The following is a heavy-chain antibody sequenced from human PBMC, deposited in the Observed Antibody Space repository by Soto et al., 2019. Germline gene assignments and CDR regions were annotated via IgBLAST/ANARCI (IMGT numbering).Heavy chain of an antibody. D-gene: IGHD2-15*01. CDR1: GFTFSTCA. J-gene: IGHJ4*02. CDR3: AKGHPGGSCYSGLDC. Sequence: GGSLRLSCAASGFTFSTCAMTWVRQAPGKGLEWVLCISGSGDTTYYADSVKGRFTISRDTSKNTVYLQMNSLRADDTAVYYCAKGHPGGSCYSGLDCWGQGTLVTVSS. CDR2: ISGSGDTT. V-gene: IGHV3-23*01.